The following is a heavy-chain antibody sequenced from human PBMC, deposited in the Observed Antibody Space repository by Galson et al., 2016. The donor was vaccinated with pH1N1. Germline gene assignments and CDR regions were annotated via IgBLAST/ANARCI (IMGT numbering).Heavy chain of an antibody. J-gene: IGHJ6*02. CDR2: INAANGNT. CDR1: GSSFINYA. D-gene: IGHD2-15*01. Sequence: QSGAEVKQPGESLKVSCKASGSSFINYAIHWVRLAPGQRLEWMGWINAANGNTRYSQNFQDRVTITRDTSASTAYMDLSSLRSEDTSVYYCARGDFVVGEGWYNGLDVWGQGTTVSVSS. CDR3: ARGDFVVGEGWYNGLDV. V-gene: IGHV1-3*01.